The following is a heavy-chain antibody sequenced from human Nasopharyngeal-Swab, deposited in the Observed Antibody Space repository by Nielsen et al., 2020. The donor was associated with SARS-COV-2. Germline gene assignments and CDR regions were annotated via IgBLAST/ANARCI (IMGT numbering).Heavy chain of an antibody. CDR2: ISYDGVKK. V-gene: IGHV3-30*14. CDR1: GFAFNAHA. CDR3: ARDGYCGGDCYGAFDI. Sequence: GESLKISCETSGFAFNAHAFHWVRQAPGKGLEWVAVISYDGVKKFYADSVKGRFTISRDNSNDMVYLQMNSLRSADTAVYYCARDGYCGGDCYGAFDIWGQGTMVTVSS. J-gene: IGHJ3*02. D-gene: IGHD2-21*02.